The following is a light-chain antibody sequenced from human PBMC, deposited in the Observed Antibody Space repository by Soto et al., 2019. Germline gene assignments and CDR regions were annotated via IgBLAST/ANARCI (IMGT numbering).Light chain of an antibody. CDR3: SSYTSSNTHV. CDR1: SSDVGGYNY. CDR2: DVS. V-gene: IGLV2-14*01. Sequence: QSVLTQPASVSGSPGQSITISCTGTSSDVGGYNYVSWYQQRPGKAPKLMIYDVSNRPSGVSNRFPGSKSDNTASLTISGLQAEDEADYYCSSYTSSNTHVFGTGTKVTVL. J-gene: IGLJ1*01.